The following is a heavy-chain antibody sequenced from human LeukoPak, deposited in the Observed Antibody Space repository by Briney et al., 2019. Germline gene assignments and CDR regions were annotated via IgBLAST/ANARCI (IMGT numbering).Heavy chain of an antibody. CDR1: GFTFSSYA. J-gene: IGHJ4*02. D-gene: IGHD1-26*01. CDR3: AKNPKRGSYFFDY. CDR2: ISGSGGST. Sequence: PGGSLRLSCAASGFTFSSYAMSWVRQASGKGLDWASAISGSGGSTYYADSVKGRFTISRDNSKNTLYLQMNSLRAEDTAVYYCAKNPKRGSYFFDYWGQGTLVTVSS. V-gene: IGHV3-23*01.